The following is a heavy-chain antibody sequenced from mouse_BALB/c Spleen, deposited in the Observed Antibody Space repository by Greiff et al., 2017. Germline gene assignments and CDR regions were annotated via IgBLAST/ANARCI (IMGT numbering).Heavy chain of an antibody. J-gene: IGHJ1*01. D-gene: IGHD1-1*02. CDR3: ARSGSYWSFDV. V-gene: IGHV1-80*01. CDR1: GYAFSSYW. Sequence: VQLQQSGAELVRPGSSVKISCKASGYAFSSYWMNWVKQRPGQGLEWIGQIYPGDGDTNYNGKFKGKATLTADKSSSTAYMQLSSLTSEDSAVYFCARSGSYWSFDVWGAGTTVTVSS. CDR2: IYPGDGDT.